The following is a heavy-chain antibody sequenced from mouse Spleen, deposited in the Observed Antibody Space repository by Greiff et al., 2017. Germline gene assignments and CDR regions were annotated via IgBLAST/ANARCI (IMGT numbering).Heavy chain of an antibody. CDR1: GFNIKDYY. CDR3: ASVNMKEFAY. CDR2: IDPEDGDT. V-gene: IGHV14-2*01. D-gene: IGHD2-3*01. J-gene: IGHJ3*01. Sequence: VQLQQSGAELVKPGASVKLSCTASGFNIKDYYMHWVKQRPEQGLEWIGRIDPEDGDTKYAPKFQGKATLTADTSSNTAYLQLSSLTSEDTAIDYCASVNMKEFAYWGQGTLVTVSA.